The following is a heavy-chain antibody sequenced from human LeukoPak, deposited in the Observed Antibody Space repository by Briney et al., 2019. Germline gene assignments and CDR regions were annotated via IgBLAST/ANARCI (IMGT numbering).Heavy chain of an antibody. CDR2: ISSSSSYI. D-gene: IGHD1-14*01. J-gene: IGHJ3*02. Sequence: GGSLRLSCAASGFTFSSYSMNWVRQAPGKGLEWVSSISSSSSYIYYADSVKGRFTISRDNAKNSLYLQMNSLRAEDTAVYYCATTNLPGPVPRGDAFDIWGQGTMVTVSS. CDR3: ATTNLPGPVPRGDAFDI. V-gene: IGHV3-21*01. CDR1: GFTFSSYS.